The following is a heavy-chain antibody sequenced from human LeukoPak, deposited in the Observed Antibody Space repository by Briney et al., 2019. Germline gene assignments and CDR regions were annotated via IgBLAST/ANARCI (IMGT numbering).Heavy chain of an antibody. CDR2: INTSGST. D-gene: IGHD1-26*01. V-gene: IGHV4-4*07. J-gene: IGHJ4*02. CDR3: ARSVGSERDFDY. CDR1: GGSINSYY. Sequence: SETLSLTCSVSGGSINSYYWNWIRQPAGKGLEWIGRINTSGSTNYNPSLKSRVTMSVDTSKNQFSLKLSSVTAADTAVYYCARSVGSERDFDYWGQGTLVTVSS.